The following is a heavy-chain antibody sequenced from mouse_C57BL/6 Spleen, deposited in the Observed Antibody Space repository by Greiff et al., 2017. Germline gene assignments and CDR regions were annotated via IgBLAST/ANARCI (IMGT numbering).Heavy chain of an antibody. Sequence: VQLKQSGPELVKPGASVKISCKASGYTFTDYYMNWVKQSHGKSLEWIGDINPNNGGTSYNQKFKGKATLTVDKSSSTAYMELRSLTSEDSAVYYCARRMIYFDYWGQGTTLTVSS. CDR1: GYTFTDYY. J-gene: IGHJ2*01. D-gene: IGHD2-3*01. CDR2: INPNNGGT. CDR3: ARRMIYFDY. V-gene: IGHV1-26*01.